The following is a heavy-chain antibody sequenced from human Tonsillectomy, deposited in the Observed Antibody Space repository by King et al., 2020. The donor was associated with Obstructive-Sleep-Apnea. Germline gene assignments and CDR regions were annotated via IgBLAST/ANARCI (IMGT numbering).Heavy chain of an antibody. J-gene: IGHJ4*02. CDR2: ISYDGSNK. CDR3: ARDEVWYYGSGSSGVDY. D-gene: IGHD3-10*01. Sequence: VQLVESGGGVVQPGRSLRLSCAASGFTFSSYAMHWVRQAPGKGLEGVAVISYDGSNKYYADSVKGRFTISRDNSKNTLYLQMNSLRSEDTAVYYCARDEVWYYGSGSSGVDYWGQGTLVTVSS. V-gene: IGHV3-30*04. CDR1: GFTFSSYA.